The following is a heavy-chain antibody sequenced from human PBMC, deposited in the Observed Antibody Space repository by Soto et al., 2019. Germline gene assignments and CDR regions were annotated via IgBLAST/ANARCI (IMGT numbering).Heavy chain of an antibody. J-gene: IGHJ6*02. Sequence: SETLSLTCTVSGGSISSSSYYWGWIRQPPGKGLEWIGSIYYSGSTYYNPSLKSRVTISVDTSKNQFSLKLSSVTAADTAVYYCARHTVGSSWPDLDYYYYGMDVWGQGTTVTVSS. CDR2: IYYSGST. V-gene: IGHV4-39*01. CDR3: ARHTVGSSWPDLDYYYYGMDV. D-gene: IGHD6-13*01. CDR1: GGSISSSSYY.